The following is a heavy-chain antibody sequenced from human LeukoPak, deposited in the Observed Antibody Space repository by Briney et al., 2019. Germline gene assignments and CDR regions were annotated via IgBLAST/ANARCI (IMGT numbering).Heavy chain of an antibody. Sequence: GGSLRLSCAASGFTVSNNYMSWVRQAPGKGLEWVSVIHSGGDTYYADSVKGRFTISRDNSKSTLFLQMNSLRVEDTAVYYCAREFGTSCCNYFDCWGQGTLVTVSS. V-gene: IGHV3-66*01. CDR1: GFTVSNNY. D-gene: IGHD2-2*01. CDR2: IHSGGDT. J-gene: IGHJ4*02. CDR3: AREFGTSCCNYFDC.